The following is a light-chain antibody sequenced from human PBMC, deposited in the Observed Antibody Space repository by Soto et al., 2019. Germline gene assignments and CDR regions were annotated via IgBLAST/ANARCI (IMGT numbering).Light chain of an antibody. J-gene: IGKJ1*01. CDR3: QQYENLPT. V-gene: IGKV1-33*01. CDR1: QNINNY. CDR2: DAS. Sequence: DIQMTHSPSALSASVGDRVTITCQASQNINNYLNWYQQKPGRAPKLLIYDASNLEAGVPSRFRGSGSGTDFTFTISRLQPEDIATYYCQQYENLPTFGQGSKVDI.